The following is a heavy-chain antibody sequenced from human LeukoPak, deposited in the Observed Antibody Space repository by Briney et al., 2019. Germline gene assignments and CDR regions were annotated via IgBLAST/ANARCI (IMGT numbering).Heavy chain of an antibody. D-gene: IGHD1-26*01. V-gene: IGHV1-2*02. CDR3: ARDPIFGYSGSKFDY. CDR1: GYTFTGYY. CDR2: INSNNGDT. J-gene: IGHJ4*02. Sequence: ASVKVSCKASGYTFTGYYMHWVRQAPGQGLEWMGWINSNNGDTNYAQRFQGRVTMTRDTSISTAYMELSRPRFDDTAMYYCARDPIFGYSGSKFDYWGQGTLVTVSS.